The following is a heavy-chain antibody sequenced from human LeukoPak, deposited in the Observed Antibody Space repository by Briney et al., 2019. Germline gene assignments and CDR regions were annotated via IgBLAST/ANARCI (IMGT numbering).Heavy chain of an antibody. CDR2: ISGSGCTT. D-gene: IGHD3-10*01. Sequence: PGGSLRLSCAASGFTFSSYAMSWVRQAPGKGLEWVSTISGSGCTTYCADSVKGRFTISRDNSKNSLYLQMNSLRAEDTAVYYCARARYYGSGNWFDPWGQGTLVTVSS. CDR3: ARARYYGSGNWFDP. V-gene: IGHV3-23*01. J-gene: IGHJ5*02. CDR1: GFTFSSYA.